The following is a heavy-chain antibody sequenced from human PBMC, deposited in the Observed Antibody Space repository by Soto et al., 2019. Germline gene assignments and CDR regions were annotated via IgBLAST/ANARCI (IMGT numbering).Heavy chain of an antibody. CDR1: GFRFSSYS. J-gene: IGHJ4*02. D-gene: IGHD3-22*01. V-gene: IGHV3-23*01. CDR2: ITATGDRT. Sequence: GGSLRPSCADSGFRFSSYSMSWVRQTPGKGLEWVAAITATGDRTYYADSVTGRFTISRDNSKKTHYLQMTSLRAEDTAMYYCATMNGYFEYWGQGTPVTVSS. CDR3: ATMNGYFEY.